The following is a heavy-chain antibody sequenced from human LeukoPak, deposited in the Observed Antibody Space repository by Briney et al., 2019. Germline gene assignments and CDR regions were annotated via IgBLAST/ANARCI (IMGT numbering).Heavy chain of an antibody. Sequence: PSETVSLTCTVSGGSINSSDSYWAWIRQPPGKGLEWIGRIFYTGSTYDKTSLKSRVTISVDTSNNHFSLKVKSVTAADAALYYCARLRRAYSAYGGFDYWGQGTLVTVSS. CDR1: GGSINSSDSY. D-gene: IGHD5-12*01. J-gene: IGHJ4*02. V-gene: IGHV4-39*02. CDR3: ARLRRAYSAYGGFDY. CDR2: IFYTGST.